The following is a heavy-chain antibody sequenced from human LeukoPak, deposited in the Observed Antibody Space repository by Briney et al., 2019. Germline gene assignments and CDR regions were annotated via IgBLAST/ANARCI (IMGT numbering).Heavy chain of an antibody. CDR3: ARAPTYPGYYYYYMDV. CDR2: ISSSGSTI. V-gene: IGHV3-48*03. Sequence: GGSLRLSCAASGFTFSSYEMNWVRQAPGKGLEWVSYISSSGSTIYYADSVKGRFTISRDNAKNSLYLQMNSLRAEDTAVYYCARAPTYPGYYYYYMDVWGKGTTVTVSS. J-gene: IGHJ6*03. CDR1: GFTFSSYE. D-gene: IGHD2-2*01.